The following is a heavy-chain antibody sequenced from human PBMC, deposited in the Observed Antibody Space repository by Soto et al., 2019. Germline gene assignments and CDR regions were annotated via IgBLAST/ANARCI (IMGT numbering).Heavy chain of an antibody. V-gene: IGHV4-39*01. D-gene: IGHD2-15*01. CDR3: ARRTRYCSGGSCYSRWFDP. CDR1: GGSISSSSYY. CDR2: IYYSGST. J-gene: IGHJ5*02. Sequence: QLLESGPGLVKPSETLSLTCTVSGGSISSSSYYWGWTRQPPGKGLEWIGNIYYSGSTYYNPSLKSRVTISVDTSKNQFFLKLSSVTAADTAVYYCARRTRYCSGGSCYSRWFDPWGQGTLVTVSS.